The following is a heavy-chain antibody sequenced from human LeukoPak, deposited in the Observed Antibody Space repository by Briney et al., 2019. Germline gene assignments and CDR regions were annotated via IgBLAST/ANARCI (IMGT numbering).Heavy chain of an antibody. CDR3: TTVYGFGELLDWYFDL. CDR1: GSTFSNAW. J-gene: IGHJ2*01. CDR2: IKSKTDGGTT. D-gene: IGHD3-10*01. Sequence: GGSLRLSCAASGSTFSNAWMSWVRQAPGKGLEWVGRIKSKTDGGTTDYAAPVKGRFTISRDDSKNTLYLQMNSLKTEDTAVYYCTTVYGFGELLDWYFDLWGRGTLVTVSS. V-gene: IGHV3-15*01.